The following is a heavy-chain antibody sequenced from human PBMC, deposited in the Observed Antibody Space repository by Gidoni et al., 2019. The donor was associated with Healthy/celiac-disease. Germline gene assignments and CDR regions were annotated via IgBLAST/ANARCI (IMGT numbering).Heavy chain of an antibody. D-gene: IGHD3-10*01. V-gene: IGHV4-34*01. CDR2: INHSGSN. J-gene: IGHJ4*02. CDR1: GGSFSGYY. CDR3: ARFASMVRGGGY. Sequence: QVQLQQWGAGLLKPSETLSLTCAVYGGSFSGYYWSWIRQPPGKGLEWIGEINHSGSNNYNPSLKSRVTISVDTSKNQFSLKLSSVTAADTAVYYCARFASMVRGGGYWGQGTLVTVSS.